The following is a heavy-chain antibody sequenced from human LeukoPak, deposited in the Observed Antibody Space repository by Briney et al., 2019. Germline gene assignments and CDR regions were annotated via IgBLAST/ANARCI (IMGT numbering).Heavy chain of an antibody. V-gene: IGHV3-7*03. D-gene: IGHD3-22*01. CDR3: ARRAGDYSHPYDY. Sequence: GGSLRLPCAASGFTFGTYWMNWVRQTPGKRLEWVANMNQDGSEKYYVDSVKGRFTISRDNSKNTLYLQMNSLRAEDTAVYYCARRAGDYSHPYDYWGQGTLVTVSS. CDR2: MNQDGSEK. J-gene: IGHJ4*02. CDR1: GFTFGTYW.